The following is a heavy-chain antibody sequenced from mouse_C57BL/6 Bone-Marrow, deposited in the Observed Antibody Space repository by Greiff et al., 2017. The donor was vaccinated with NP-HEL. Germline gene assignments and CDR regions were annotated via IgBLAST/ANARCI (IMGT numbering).Heavy chain of an antibody. CDR3: ARFGYPYYYAMDY. CDR2: INPSSGYT. V-gene: IGHV1-4*01. Sequence: QVQLKESGAELARPGASVKMSCKASGYTFTSYTMHWVKQRPGQGLEWIGYINPSSGYTKYNQKFKDKATLTADKSSSTAYMQLSSLTSEDSAVYYCARFGYPYYYAMDYWGQGTSVTVSS. CDR1: GYTFTSYT. J-gene: IGHJ4*01. D-gene: IGHD2-2*01.